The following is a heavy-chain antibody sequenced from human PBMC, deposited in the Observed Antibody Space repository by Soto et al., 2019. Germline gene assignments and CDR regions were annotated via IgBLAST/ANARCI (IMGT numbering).Heavy chain of an antibody. CDR1: GGTFSSYA. V-gene: IGHV1-69*13. J-gene: IGHJ3*02. D-gene: IGHD4-4*01. CDR2: IIPIFGTA. CDR3: ARDLSNYDNAFDI. Sequence: ASVKVSCKASGGTFSSYAISWVRQAPGQGLEWMGGIIPIFGTANYAQKFQGRVTITADESTSTAYTELSSLRSEDTAVYFWARDLSNYDNAFDIWGQGTMVTVSS.